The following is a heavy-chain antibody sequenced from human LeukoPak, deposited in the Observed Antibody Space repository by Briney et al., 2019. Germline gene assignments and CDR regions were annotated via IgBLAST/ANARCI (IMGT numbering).Heavy chain of an antibody. V-gene: IGHV3-7*01. D-gene: IGHD3-10*01. CDR3: AKEGAYPIITYDS. J-gene: IGHJ5*01. CDR2: IKGDGHEK. Sequence: GGSLRLSCAASGFSFSRYWMNWVRQAPGKGLEWVANIKGDGHEKNYVDSVKGRFSISRDNARNSLYLQMDSLRAEDTAVYYCAKEGAYPIITYDSWGQGALVTVSS. CDR1: GFSFSRYW.